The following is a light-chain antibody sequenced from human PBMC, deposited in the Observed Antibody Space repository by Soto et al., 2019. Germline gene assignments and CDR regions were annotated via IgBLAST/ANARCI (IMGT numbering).Light chain of an antibody. CDR1: QSISSY. J-gene: IGKJ4*01. Sequence: DLQMTQSPSSLSASVGDRVTITCRAIQSISSYLNWYQQKPGKAPKLLIYAASSLQSGVPSRFSGSGSGTDLTLTISTLQPEDFATYYCQQSYSTPLTIGGGTKVEIK. CDR2: AAS. CDR3: QQSYSTPLT. V-gene: IGKV1-39*01.